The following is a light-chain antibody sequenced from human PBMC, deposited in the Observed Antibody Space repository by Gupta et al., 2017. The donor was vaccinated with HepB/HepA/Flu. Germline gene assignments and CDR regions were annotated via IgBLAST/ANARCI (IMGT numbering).Light chain of an antibody. CDR2: VAS. CDR3: MQVLEMPGT. J-gene: IGKJ1*01. V-gene: IGKV2-28*01. CDR1: QSLQRFSGNNY. Sequence: DIVMTPSPLSLSVTPGDPASISCRSSQSLQRFSGNNYLDWFVKKPGQAPQSLIYVASNRAPGVPDRFTGSGSGTNFTLKISRVEAEDVGVYYCMQVLEMPGTFGQGTKVDI.